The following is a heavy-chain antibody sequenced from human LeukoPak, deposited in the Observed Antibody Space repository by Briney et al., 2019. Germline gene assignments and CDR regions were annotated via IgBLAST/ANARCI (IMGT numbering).Heavy chain of an antibody. CDR3: ARQDTAMVMDY. J-gene: IGHJ4*02. V-gene: IGHV2-70*04. D-gene: IGHD5-18*01. Sequence: SGPTLVNPTQPLTLTCTFSGFSLSTSGMRVSWIRQPPVKALEWLARIDWDDDKFYSTSLKTRLTISKDTSKNQVVLTMTNMDPVDTATYYCARQDTAMVMDYWGQGTLVTVSS. CDR2: IDWDDDK. CDR1: GFSLSTSGMR.